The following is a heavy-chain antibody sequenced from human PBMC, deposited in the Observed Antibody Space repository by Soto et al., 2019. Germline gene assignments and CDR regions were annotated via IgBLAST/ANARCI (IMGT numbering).Heavy chain of an antibody. D-gene: IGHD2-15*01. J-gene: IGHJ4*02. CDR1: VGSFSGYY. V-gene: IGHV4-34*01. CDR3: ARGCDGSCYSGARFDY. Sequence: QVQLQQWGAGLLKPSETLSLTCAVYVGSFSGYYWIWIRQPPGKGLEWIGEINHSGSTNCNPSLKSRVTISVDTSKNQFSLKLTSVTAADTAVYYCARGCDGSCYSGARFDYWGQGTPVTVSS. CDR2: INHSGST.